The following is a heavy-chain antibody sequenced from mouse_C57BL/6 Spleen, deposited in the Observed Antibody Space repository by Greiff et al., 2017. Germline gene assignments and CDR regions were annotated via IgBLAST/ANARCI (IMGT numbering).Heavy chain of an antibody. V-gene: IGHV14-1*01. CDR2: IDPEDGDT. Sequence: DVKLQESGAELVRPGASVKLSCTASGFNIKDYYMHWVKQRPEQGLEWIGRIDPEDGDTEYAPKFQGKATMTADTSSNTAYLQLSSLTSEDTAVYYCTSITTVVARPFAYWGQGTLVTVSA. D-gene: IGHD1-1*01. J-gene: IGHJ3*01. CDR1: GFNIKDYY. CDR3: TSITTVVARPFAY.